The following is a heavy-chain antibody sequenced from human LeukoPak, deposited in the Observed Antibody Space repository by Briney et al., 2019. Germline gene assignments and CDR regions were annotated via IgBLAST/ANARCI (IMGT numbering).Heavy chain of an antibody. D-gene: IGHD6-19*01. J-gene: IGHJ6*02. V-gene: IGHV3-48*01. CDR3: AKWGSSGWSGSYYGLDV. CDR1: GFTFSSYS. Sequence: GGSLRLSCAASGFTFSSYSMNWVRQAPGKGLEWVSYISSSSSTIYYADSVKGRFTISRGNSQNTLYLQMNRLRVDDTAVYYCAKWGSSGWSGSYYGLDVWGQGTTVTVSS. CDR2: ISSSSSTI.